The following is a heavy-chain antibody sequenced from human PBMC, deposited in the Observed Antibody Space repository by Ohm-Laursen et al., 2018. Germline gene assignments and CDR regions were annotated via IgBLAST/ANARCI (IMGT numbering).Heavy chain of an antibody. Sequence: SLRLSCTASGFTFDDYAMHWVRQAPGKGLEWVSGISWNSGSIGYADSVKGRFTISRDNAKNSLYLQMNSLRAEDTAIYYCAKDSLYGDYPGYFDYWGQGTLVTVSS. V-gene: IGHV3-9*01. J-gene: IGHJ4*02. CDR3: AKDSLYGDYPGYFDY. CDR1: GFTFDDYA. CDR2: ISWNSGSI. D-gene: IGHD4-17*01.